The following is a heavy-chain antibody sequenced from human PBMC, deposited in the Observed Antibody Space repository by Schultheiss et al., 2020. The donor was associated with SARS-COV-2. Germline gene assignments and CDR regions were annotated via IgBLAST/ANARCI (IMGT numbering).Heavy chain of an antibody. D-gene: IGHD2-15*01. CDR2: LSSDGSST. J-gene: IGHJ3*01. CDR1: GFIFSSYW. CDR3: ASGWYCSA. Sequence: LKISCAASGFIFSSYWMHWVRQAPGKGLEWVSRLSSDGSSTNYADSVKGRFTISRDNAKNTLYLQMNSLRAEDTAVYYCASGWYCSAWGQGTMVTVSS. V-gene: IGHV3-74*01.